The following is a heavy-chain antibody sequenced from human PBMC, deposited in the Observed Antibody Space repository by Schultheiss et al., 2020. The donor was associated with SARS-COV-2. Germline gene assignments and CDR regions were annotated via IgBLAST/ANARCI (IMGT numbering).Heavy chain of an antibody. CDR3: AKVVGGLLRLGELSGYYFDY. V-gene: IGHV3-9*01. CDR2: ISWNSGSI. CDR1: GFTFSSYA. Sequence: GGSLRLSCAASGFTFSSYAMHWVRQAPGKGLEWVSGISWNSGSIGYADSVKGRFTISRDNAKNSLYLQMNSLRAEDTALYYCAKVVGGLLRLGELSGYYFDYWGQGTLVTVSS. D-gene: IGHD3-16*02. J-gene: IGHJ4*02.